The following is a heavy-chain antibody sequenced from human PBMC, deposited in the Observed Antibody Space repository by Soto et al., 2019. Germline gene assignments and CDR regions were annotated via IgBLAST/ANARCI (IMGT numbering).Heavy chain of an antibody. D-gene: IGHD2-2*01. Sequence: QVQLQESGPGLVKPSQTLSLTCTVSGGSISSGGYYWSWIRQHPGKGLEWVGYIYYSGSTYYNPSLKRRVTISVDTSKNHFSLKLSSVTAADTAVYYCARNLGIVVVPAAPGAFDIWGQGTMVTVSS. CDR1: GGSISSGGYY. V-gene: IGHV4-31*03. J-gene: IGHJ3*02. CDR2: IYYSGST. CDR3: ARNLGIVVVPAAPGAFDI.